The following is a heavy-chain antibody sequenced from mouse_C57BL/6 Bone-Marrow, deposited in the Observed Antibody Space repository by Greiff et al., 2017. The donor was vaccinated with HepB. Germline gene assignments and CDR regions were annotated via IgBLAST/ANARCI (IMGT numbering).Heavy chain of an antibody. CDR2: IHPSDSDT. CDR1: GYTFTSYW. V-gene: IGHV1-74*01. Sequence: QVQLQQSGAELVKPGASVKVSCKASGYTFTSYWMHWVKQRPGQGLEWIGRIHPSDSDTNYNQKFKGKATLTVDKSSSTAYMQLSSLTSEDSAVYYCAIKTYYGSNRYFDYWGQGTTLTVSS. D-gene: IGHD1-1*01. J-gene: IGHJ2*01. CDR3: AIKTYYGSNRYFDY.